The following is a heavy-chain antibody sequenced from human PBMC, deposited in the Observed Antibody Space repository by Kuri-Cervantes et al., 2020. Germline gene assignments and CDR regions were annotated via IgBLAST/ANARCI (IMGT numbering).Heavy chain of an antibody. Sequence: SETLSLTCAVSGGSISSSNWWSWVRQPPGKGLGWIGEIYHSGSTNYNPSLKSRVTISVDTSKNQFSLKLSSVTAADTAVYYCARAATTSWEVNSWGQGTLVTVSS. V-gene: IGHV4-4*02. CDR3: ARAATTSWEVNS. CDR1: GGSISSSNW. D-gene: IGHD2-2*01. CDR2: IYHSGST. J-gene: IGHJ4*02.